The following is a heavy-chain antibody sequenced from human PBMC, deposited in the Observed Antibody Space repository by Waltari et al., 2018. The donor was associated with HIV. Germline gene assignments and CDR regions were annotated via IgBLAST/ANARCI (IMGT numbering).Heavy chain of an antibody. D-gene: IGHD4-4*01. CDR1: GGSFSGYY. Sequence: QVQLQQWGAGLLKPSETLSLTCAVHGGSFSGYYCSWRRQPPGKGLEWIGEINHSGSTNYNPSLKSRVTISVDTSKNQFSLKLSSVTAADTAVYYCAREAVTTCGAFDYWGQGTLVTVSS. J-gene: IGHJ4*02. V-gene: IGHV4-34*01. CDR3: AREAVTTCGAFDY. CDR2: INHSGST.